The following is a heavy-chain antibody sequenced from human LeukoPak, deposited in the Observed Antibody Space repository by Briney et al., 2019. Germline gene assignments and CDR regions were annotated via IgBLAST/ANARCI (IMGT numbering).Heavy chain of an antibody. CDR2: IYYSGST. CDR3: ARVQMVNDAFDI. D-gene: IGHD2-8*01. J-gene: IGHJ3*02. V-gene: IGHV4-39*07. CDR1: GGSISSSSYY. Sequence: SETLSLTCTVSGGSISSSSYYWGWIRQPPGKGLEWIGSIYYSGSTYYNPSLKSRVTISVDTPKNQFSLKLSSVTAADTAVYYCARVQMVNDAFDIWGQGTMVTVSS.